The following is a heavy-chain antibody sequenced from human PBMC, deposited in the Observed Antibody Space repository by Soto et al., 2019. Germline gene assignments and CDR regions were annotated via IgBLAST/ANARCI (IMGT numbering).Heavy chain of an antibody. CDR3: ARVAKMATIVYYYYGMDV. CDR1: GGSFSGYY. CDR2: INHSGST. Sequence: SETLSLTCAVYGGSFSGYYWSWIRQPPGKGLEWIGEINHSGSTNYNPSLKSRVTISVDTSKNQFSLKLSSVTAADTAVYYCARVAKMATIVYYYYGMDVWGQGTTVTVSS. J-gene: IGHJ6*02. V-gene: IGHV4-34*01. D-gene: IGHD5-12*01.